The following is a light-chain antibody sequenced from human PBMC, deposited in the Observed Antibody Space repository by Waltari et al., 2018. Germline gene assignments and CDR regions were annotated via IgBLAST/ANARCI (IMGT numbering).Light chain of an antibody. V-gene: IGLV2-14*01. CDR1: SRDGGGYNH. J-gene: IGLJ2*01. CDR2: EVY. CDR3: SSYTSSSTVI. Sequence: QSALTQPASVSGSPGQSITISCTGTSRDGGGYNHVSWYLHHPAKAPKLLIYEVYYRPSRVSNRFSGSKSGNTASLTISGLQAEDEAVYYCSSYTSSSTVIFGGGTKLTVL.